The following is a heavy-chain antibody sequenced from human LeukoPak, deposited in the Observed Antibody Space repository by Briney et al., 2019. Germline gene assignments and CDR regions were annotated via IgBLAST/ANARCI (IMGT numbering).Heavy chain of an antibody. V-gene: IGHV4-59*01. J-gene: IGHJ4*02. D-gene: IGHD6-13*01. CDR2: IYYSGTT. CDR3: ARGVYIAAAQYGY. Sequence: SETLSLTCTVSGGSISSYYWSWIRQPPGKGLEWIGYIYYSGTTNYNPSLKSRVTISVDTSRNQFSLKLSSVTAADTAVYYCARGVYIAAAQYGYWGQGTLVTVSS. CDR1: GGSISSYY.